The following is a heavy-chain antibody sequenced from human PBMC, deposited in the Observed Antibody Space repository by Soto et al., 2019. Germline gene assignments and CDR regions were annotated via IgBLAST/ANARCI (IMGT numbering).Heavy chain of an antibody. V-gene: IGHV4-34*01. CDR2: INPRCRT. D-gene: IGHD3-9*01. J-gene: IGHJ3*02. CDR3: ARFRFDWVGHHALDI. Sequence: QVQLQQWGAGLLKPSETLSLTCSVYGGSVIGNYLTWIRQPPGKGLEWIGGINPRCRTYYNPSLKSRVSISLDTSKAQFSLRLTAVTAADTSVYDCARFRFDWVGHHALDIWGQGTLVTISS. CDR1: GGSVIGNY.